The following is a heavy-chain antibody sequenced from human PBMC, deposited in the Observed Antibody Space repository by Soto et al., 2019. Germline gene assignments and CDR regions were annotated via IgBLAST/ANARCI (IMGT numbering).Heavy chain of an antibody. CDR1: GASITFGGYS. CDR3: ARGGGSDSFDY. V-gene: IGHV4-30-2*01. D-gene: IGHD1-26*01. CDR2: INHLETT. J-gene: IGHJ4*02. Sequence: PSDTLSLTCNVSGASITFGGYSWSWIRQTPGKGLEWIGYINHLETTFYNPSFESRLTLSIDRAKNQFSLKLHSMSAADRAVYFCARGGGSDSFDYWGQGIRVTVSS.